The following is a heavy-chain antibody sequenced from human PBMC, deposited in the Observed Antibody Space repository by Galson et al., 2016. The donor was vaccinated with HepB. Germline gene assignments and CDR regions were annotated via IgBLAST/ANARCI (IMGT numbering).Heavy chain of an antibody. J-gene: IGHJ5*02. CDR2: INHSGTI. CDR3: ARRTVVPTAGNWFDP. D-gene: IGHD2-2*01. Sequence: QVQLQESGPGLMKPSETLSLTCAVYGGSFSDYYWSWFRQPPGKGLEWIGEINHSGTINYNPSPKSRVTISVDTSKNQFSLNLGSVTAADTAVYYCARRTVVPTAGNWFDPWGQGTLVTVSS. V-gene: IGHV4-34*01. CDR1: GGSFSDYY.